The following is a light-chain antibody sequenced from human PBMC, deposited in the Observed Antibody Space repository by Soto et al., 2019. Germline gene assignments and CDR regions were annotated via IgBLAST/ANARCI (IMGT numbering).Light chain of an antibody. J-gene: IGKJ1*01. CDR1: QSVPRSY. V-gene: IGKV3-20*01. Sequence: IVLTQSPGTLSLSPGERATLSCRASQSVPRSYLAWYQQKPGQAPRLLIYGTSSRATGIPDRFSGSGSGTDYTLTISRLEPEDFATYYCQHYNSYSEAFGQGTKVELK. CDR2: GTS. CDR3: QHYNSYSEA.